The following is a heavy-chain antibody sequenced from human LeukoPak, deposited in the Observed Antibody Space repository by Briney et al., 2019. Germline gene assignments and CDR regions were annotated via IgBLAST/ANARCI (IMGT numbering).Heavy chain of an antibody. CDR3: ARATEGYSSSVVYMDV. D-gene: IGHD6-6*01. V-gene: IGHV4-34*01. J-gene: IGHJ6*03. CDR1: GGSFSGHH. CDR2: INHSGST. Sequence: PSETLSLTCAVYGGSFSGHHWTWIRQPPGKGLEWIGEINHSGSTKYSPSLKSRVTISVDTPKNQFPLKLTSVTAADTAVYFCARATEGYSSSVVYMDVWGKGTTVTVSS.